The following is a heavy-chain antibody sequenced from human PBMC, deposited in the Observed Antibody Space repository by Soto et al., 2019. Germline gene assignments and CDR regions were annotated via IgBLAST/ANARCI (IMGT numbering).Heavy chain of an antibody. Sequence: PETLSLTCAVSGDSISSGYYWAWIRQLPGKGLEWIGSLYHSGATYYNPSLKSRVTISVDTSKNQFSLKLSSVTAADSAVYYCARTDNVEYYPYF. V-gene: IGHV4-38-2*01. CDR1: GDSISSGYY. J-gene: IGHJ4*01. CDR3: ARTDNVEYYPYF. CDR2: LYHSGAT. D-gene: IGHD3-16*01.